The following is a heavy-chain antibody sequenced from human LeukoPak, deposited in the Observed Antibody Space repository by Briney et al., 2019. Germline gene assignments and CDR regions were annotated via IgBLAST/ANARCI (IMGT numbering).Heavy chain of an antibody. CDR3: ARDLYSSGWYGYYYMDV. CDR1: GGSISSYY. V-gene: IGHV4-4*07. Sequence: PSETLSLTCTVSGGSISSYYWSWIRQPAGKGLEWIGRIYTSGSTNYNPSLKSRVTMSVDTSKNQFSLKLSSVTAADTAVYYCARDLYSSGWYGYYYMDVWGKGTTVTVSS. J-gene: IGHJ6*03. CDR2: IYTSGST. D-gene: IGHD6-19*01.